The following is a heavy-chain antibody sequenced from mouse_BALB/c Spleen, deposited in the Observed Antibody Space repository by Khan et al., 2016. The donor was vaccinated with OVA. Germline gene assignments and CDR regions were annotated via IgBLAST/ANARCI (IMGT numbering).Heavy chain of an antibody. J-gene: IGHJ3*01. Sequence: EVELVESGGGLVKPGGSLKLSCAASGFTFSDYYMYWVRQTPEKRLEWVATISDGGSYTYYPDSVKGRFTISRDNAKNKLYLQMSSLKSEDTAMYYCARSCYVGFAYWGQWTLITVSA. CDR2: ISDGGSYT. V-gene: IGHV5-4*02. CDR3: ARSCYVGFAY. CDR1: GFTFSDYY.